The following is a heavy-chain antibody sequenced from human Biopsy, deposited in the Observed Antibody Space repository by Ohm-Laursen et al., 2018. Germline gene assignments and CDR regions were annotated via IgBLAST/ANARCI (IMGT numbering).Heavy chain of an antibody. V-gene: IGHV3-74*01. CDR3: ARDRGQNYYDSTGYYNGMDV. J-gene: IGHJ6*02. CDR1: GFSFSSYW. CDR2: INIDGSTT. Sequence: LSLTCAASGFSFSSYWMHWVRQGPGKGLVWVSRINIDGSTTRYADSVKGRFTITRDNAKKSLYLQMNSLRPEDTALYYCARDRGQNYYDSTGYYNGMDVWGQGTTVTVAS. D-gene: IGHD3-22*01.